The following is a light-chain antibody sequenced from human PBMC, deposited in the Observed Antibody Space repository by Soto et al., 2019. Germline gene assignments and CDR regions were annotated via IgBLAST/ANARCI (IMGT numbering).Light chain of an antibody. V-gene: IGKV3-20*01. Sequence: EVVLTQPPGTLSLSPGERATLSCRARQSVSSSYLAWYQQKPGQPPRLLIYGASSRASGIPDRFSGSGSGTDFTLTISRLEPEDLAVYYCQQYGSSLRTFGQGTKVDIK. CDR1: QSVSSSY. CDR2: GAS. CDR3: QQYGSSLRT. J-gene: IGKJ1*01.